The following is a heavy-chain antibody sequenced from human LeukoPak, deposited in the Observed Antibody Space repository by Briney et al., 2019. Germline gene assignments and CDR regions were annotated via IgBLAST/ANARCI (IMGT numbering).Heavy chain of an antibody. Sequence: SSETLSLTCTVSGGSISSYYWSWIRQPPGKGLEWIGYIYYSGSTNYNPSLKSRVTISVDTSKNQFSLKLSSVTAADTAVYYCARDLGLGDIVVVPAAIVGSLRGYFDYWGQGTLVTVSS. V-gene: IGHV4-59*01. J-gene: IGHJ4*02. CDR2: IYYSGST. D-gene: IGHD2-2*01. CDR1: GGSISSYY. CDR3: ARDLGLGDIVVVPAAIVGSLRGYFDY.